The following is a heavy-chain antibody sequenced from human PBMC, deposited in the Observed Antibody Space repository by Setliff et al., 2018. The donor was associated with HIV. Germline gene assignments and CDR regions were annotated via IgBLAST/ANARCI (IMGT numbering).Heavy chain of an antibody. D-gene: IGHD6-19*01. CDR3: ARAAVAGPWRKLDY. J-gene: IGHJ4*02. V-gene: IGHV1-18*01. CDR1: GYTFTSFG. Sequence: SVKVSCKASGYTFTSFGISWVRQAPGQGLEWMGRISAYNGNTDHAQRLQGRVTMTTDTSTRTAYMELRSLRSDDAAVYYCARAAVAGPWRKLDYWGQGTLVTVSS. CDR2: ISAYNGNT.